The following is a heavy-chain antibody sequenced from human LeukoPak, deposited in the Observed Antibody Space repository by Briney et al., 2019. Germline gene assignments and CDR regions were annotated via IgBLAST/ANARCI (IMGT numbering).Heavy chain of an antibody. Sequence: GGSLRLSCAASGFTFSGHNMNWVRQAPGKGLEWISFVSISSGTIYYADSVNGRFRISRDNAKSSLDLEMNSLRAEDTAVYYCARISTIGTKWVYWGQGTLVTVSS. V-gene: IGHV3-48*04. D-gene: IGHD1-1*01. J-gene: IGHJ4*02. CDR1: GFTFSGHN. CDR2: VSISSGTI. CDR3: ARISTIGTKWVY.